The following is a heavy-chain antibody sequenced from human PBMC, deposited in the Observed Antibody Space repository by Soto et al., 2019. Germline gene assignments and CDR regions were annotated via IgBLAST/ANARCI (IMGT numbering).Heavy chain of an antibody. CDR3: APWDSYGDYFDY. V-gene: IGHV4-39*01. J-gene: IGHJ4*02. Sequence: SETLSLTCTVSGGSISGSNYYWGWIRQPPGKGLEWIGSIYYSGSTYYNPSLKSRVTISVDTSMNQFSLKLSSVTAADTAVYYCAPWDSYGDYFDYWGRGTLVTVSS. CDR2: IYYSGST. D-gene: IGHD5-18*01. CDR1: GGSISGSNYY.